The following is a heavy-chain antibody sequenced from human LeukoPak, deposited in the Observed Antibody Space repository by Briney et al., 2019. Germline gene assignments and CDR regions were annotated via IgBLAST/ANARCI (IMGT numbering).Heavy chain of an antibody. J-gene: IGHJ3*02. Sequence: PGGSLRLSCAASGFSFGAYWMTWVRQAPGTGREWVANINPAGSETYYVDPVKGRFSVSRDNAKNLVYLQMNSLRAEDTAVYYCARGKMATITDAFDIWGQGTMVTVSS. CDR1: GFSFGAYW. D-gene: IGHD5-24*01. V-gene: IGHV3-7*01. CDR2: INPAGSET. CDR3: ARGKMATITDAFDI.